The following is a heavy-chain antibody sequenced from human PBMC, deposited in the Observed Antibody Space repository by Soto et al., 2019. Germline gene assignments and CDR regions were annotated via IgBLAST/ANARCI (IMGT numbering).Heavy chain of an antibody. CDR1: GGTFSSYA. J-gene: IGHJ5*02. D-gene: IGHD3-22*01. V-gene: IGHV1-69*13. CDR2: IIPIFGTA. Sequence: SVKVSCKASGGTFSSYAISWVRQAPGQGLEWMGGIIPIFGTANYAQKFQGRVTITADESTSTAYMELSSLRSEDTAVYYCARGGLFYYDSSGYYSRGFDPWGQGTLVTVSS. CDR3: ARGGLFYYDSSGYYSRGFDP.